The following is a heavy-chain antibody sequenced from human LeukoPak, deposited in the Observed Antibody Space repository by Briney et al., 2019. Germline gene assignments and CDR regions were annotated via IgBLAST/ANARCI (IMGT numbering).Heavy chain of an antibody. CDR2: ISWNSGSI. CDR3: AKDIGTTGTTGFDY. J-gene: IGHJ4*02. CDR1: GFTFSSYT. V-gene: IGHV3-9*01. D-gene: IGHD1-1*01. Sequence: GGSLRLSCAASGFTFSSYTMHWIRQAPGKGLEWVSGISWNSGSIGYADSVKGRFTISRDNAKNSLYLQMNSLRAEDTALYYCAKDIGTTGTTGFDYWGQGTLVTVSS.